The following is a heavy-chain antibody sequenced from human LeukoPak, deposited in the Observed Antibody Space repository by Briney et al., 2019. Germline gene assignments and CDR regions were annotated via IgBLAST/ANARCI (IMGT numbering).Heavy chain of an antibody. Sequence: GGSLRLSCAASGFTFSDYYMSWLRQAPGKGLEWVSYISSSGSNIYYADSVKGRSTISRDNAKNSLYLQMNSLRAEDTAVYYCAREARKRWLQFRSYYYGMDVWGQGTTVTVSS. J-gene: IGHJ6*02. V-gene: IGHV3-11*01. CDR1: GFTFSDYY. D-gene: IGHD5-24*01. CDR3: AREARKRWLQFRSYYYGMDV. CDR2: ISSSGSNI.